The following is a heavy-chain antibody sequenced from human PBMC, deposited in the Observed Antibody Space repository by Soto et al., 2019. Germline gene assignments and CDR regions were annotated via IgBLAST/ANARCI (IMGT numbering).Heavy chain of an antibody. CDR2: IYYSGST. CDR1: GGSISSGGYY. D-gene: IGHD1-26*01. J-gene: IGHJ5*02. Sequence: QVQLQESGPGLVKPSQTLSLTCTVSGGSISSGGYYWSWIRQHPGKGLEWIGYIYYSGSTYYNPSLKSRVTISVDTSKNQFSLKLSSVTAADTAVYYCARVGLVGAMPYVADWFDPWGQGTLVTVSS. V-gene: IGHV4-31*03. CDR3: ARVGLVGAMPYVADWFDP.